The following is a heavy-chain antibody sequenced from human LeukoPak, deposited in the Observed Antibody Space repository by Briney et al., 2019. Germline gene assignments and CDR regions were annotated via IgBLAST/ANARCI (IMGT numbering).Heavy chain of an antibody. J-gene: IGHJ5*02. D-gene: IGHD1-7*01. Sequence: SETLSLTCTISGGCISSYYWNWIRQPPGKGMERIGDSYYSGSTKYNPVLKTRVTISVDTSKNQFSLKLTSVTAADTAVYYCARNRGTNTDWFDPWGQGTLVTVSS. CDR2: SYYSGST. CDR1: GGCISSYY. V-gene: IGHV4-59*01. CDR3: ARNRGTNTDWFDP.